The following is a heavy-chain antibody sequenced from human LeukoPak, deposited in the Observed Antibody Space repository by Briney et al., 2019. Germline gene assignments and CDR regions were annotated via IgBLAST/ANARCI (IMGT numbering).Heavy chain of an antibody. CDR2: IIPIFGTA. Sequence: SVKVSCKASGGTFSSYAISWVRQAPGQGLEWMGGIIPIFGTANSAQKFQGRVTITADESTSTAYMELSSLRSEDTAVYYCAREMVTTVRSFDYWGQGTLVTVSS. CDR3: AREMVTTVRSFDY. J-gene: IGHJ4*02. CDR1: GGTFSSYA. V-gene: IGHV1-69*13. D-gene: IGHD4-11*01.